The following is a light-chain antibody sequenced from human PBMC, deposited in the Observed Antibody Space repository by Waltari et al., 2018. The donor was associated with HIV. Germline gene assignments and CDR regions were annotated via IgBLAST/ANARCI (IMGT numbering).Light chain of an antibody. J-gene: IGLJ2*01. Sequence: QSAMTQPASVSGSPRQSITISCTATTSDACDFNYVSWYQQHPGKAPKLMIYEVSNRPAGVSTRFSGSKSGNTASLTISGLQAEDEADYYCSSYTSGSVVFGGGTKLTVL. CDR3: SSYTSGSVV. CDR1: TSDACDFNY. V-gene: IGLV2-14*01. CDR2: EVS.